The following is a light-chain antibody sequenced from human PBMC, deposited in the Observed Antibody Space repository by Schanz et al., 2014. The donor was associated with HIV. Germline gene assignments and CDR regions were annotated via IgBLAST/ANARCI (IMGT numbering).Light chain of an antibody. CDR2: TKT. CDR1: SSNIGAGYD. J-gene: IGLJ2*01. Sequence: VLTQPPSVSGAPGQKVTISCTGSSSNIGAGYDAHWAQPSPGTAPRLLISTKTDRPSGVPDRFSGSKSGTSGSLAITGLQAEDEADYYCQSYDNGLRDVVFGGGTKLTVL. CDR3: QSYDNGLRDVV. V-gene: IGLV1-40*01.